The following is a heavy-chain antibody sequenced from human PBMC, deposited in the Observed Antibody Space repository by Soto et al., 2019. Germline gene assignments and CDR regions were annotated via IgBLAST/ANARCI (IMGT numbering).Heavy chain of an antibody. Sequence: GGSLRLSCAVSGFTTNKHAMIWVRQAPEKGLEWVAGISDSGADKFYAESVRGRFSISRDGSRNTVYVQMSDLRPDDTAIYYWGKRMGPQASGGQGTPATVPS. D-gene: IGHD2-15*01. J-gene: IGHJ4*02. CDR1: GFTTNKHA. V-gene: IGHV3-23*01. CDR3: GKRMGPQAS. CDR2: ISDSGADK.